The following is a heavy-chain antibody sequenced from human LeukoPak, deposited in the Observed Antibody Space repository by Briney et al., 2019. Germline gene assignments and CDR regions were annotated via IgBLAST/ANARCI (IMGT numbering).Heavy chain of an antibody. D-gene: IGHD3-3*01. J-gene: IGHJ5*02. CDR3: ARRKVLRFLEWLLTRTGWFDP. CDR2: IYYSGST. CDR1: GGSISSSSYY. Sequence: PSETLSLTCAVSGGSISSSSYYWGWIRQPPGKGLEWIGSIYYSGSTYYNPSLKSRVTISVDTSKNQFSLKLSSVTAADTAVYYCARRKVLRFLEWLLTRTGWFDPWGQGTLVTVSS. V-gene: IGHV4-39*07.